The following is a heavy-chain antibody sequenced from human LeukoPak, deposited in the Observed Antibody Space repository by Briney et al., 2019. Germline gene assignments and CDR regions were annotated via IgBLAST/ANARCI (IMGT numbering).Heavy chain of an antibody. D-gene: IGHD2-15*01. Sequence: SETLSLTCTVSGYSISSVSYWGCIRQPPGKGLEWIGSIHYSGSTYYNPSLQSRVTISIDTSKNQFSLKLRFVTAADTAVYYCARVRCSGGSCPYYYYYYYMDVWGKGTTVTVSS. V-gene: IGHV4-38-2*02. J-gene: IGHJ6*03. CDR3: ARVRCSGGSCPYYYYYYYMDV. CDR1: GYSISSVSY. CDR2: IHYSGST.